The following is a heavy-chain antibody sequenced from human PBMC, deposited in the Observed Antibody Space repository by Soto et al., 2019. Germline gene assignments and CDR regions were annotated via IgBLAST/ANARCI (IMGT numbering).Heavy chain of an antibody. CDR3: ARGQQLATFDY. J-gene: IGHJ4*02. V-gene: IGHV3-33*01. Sequence: PGGSLRLSCAASGFTFSSYGMHWVRQAPGKGLEWVAVIWYDGSNKYYADSVKGRFTISRDNSKNTPYLQMNSLRAEDTAVYYCARGQQLATFDYWGQGTLVTVSS. D-gene: IGHD6-13*01. CDR1: GFTFSSYG. CDR2: IWYDGSNK.